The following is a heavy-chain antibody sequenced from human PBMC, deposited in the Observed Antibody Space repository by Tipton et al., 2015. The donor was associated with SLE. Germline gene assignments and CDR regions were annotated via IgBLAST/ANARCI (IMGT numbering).Heavy chain of an antibody. CDR2: MNPNSGNT. Sequence: QSGAEVKKPGASVKVSCKASGYTFTSYDIHWVRQATGQRLEWMGWMNPNSGNTGYAQKFAGRVSMTRDTSINTAYLELSSLRSEDMAVYYWARGELLFMGSKAFYFDNRGHGPLVPFAS. V-gene: IGHV1-8*02. CDR1: GYTFTSYD. D-gene: IGHD1-7*01. J-gene: IGHJ4*01. CDR3: ARGELLFMGSKAFYFDN.